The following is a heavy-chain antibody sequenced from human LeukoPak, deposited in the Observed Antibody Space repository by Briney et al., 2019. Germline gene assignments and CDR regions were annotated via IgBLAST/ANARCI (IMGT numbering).Heavy chain of an antibody. CDR2: IIPIFGTA. CDR1: GGTFSNYA. V-gene: IGHV1-69*01. D-gene: IGHD5-18*01. J-gene: IGHJ4*02. CDR3: ARDVDTAMTRNAYYFDY. Sequence: SVKVSCKASGGTFSNYAISWVRQAPGQGLEWMGGIIPIFGTANYAQKFQGRVTITADESTSTAYMELSSLRSEDTAVYYCARDVDTAMTRNAYYFDYWGQGTLVTVSS.